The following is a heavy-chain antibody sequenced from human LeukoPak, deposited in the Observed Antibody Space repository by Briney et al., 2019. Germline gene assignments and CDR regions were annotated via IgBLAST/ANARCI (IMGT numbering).Heavy chain of an antibody. D-gene: IGHD2-2*01. CDR3: ARFSSDCSTASCYLTY. Sequence: SETLSLTCTVSGGSLSSHYSSWIRQPPGKGLELIGHIYYTGTTYYNPSLNSRVTISLDTSRNQFSLRLTSVTAADTAVYYCARFSSDCSTASCYLTYWGQGTLVTVSS. CDR1: GGSLSSHY. CDR2: IYYTGTT. V-gene: IGHV4-59*11. J-gene: IGHJ4*02.